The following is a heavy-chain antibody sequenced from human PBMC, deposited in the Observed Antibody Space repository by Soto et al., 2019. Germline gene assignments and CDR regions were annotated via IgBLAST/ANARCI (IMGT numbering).Heavy chain of an antibody. CDR1: GGTFSSYA. CDR3: ARDPPQGTVVTHLYY. D-gene: IGHD2-15*01. V-gene: IGHV1-69*13. Sequence: ASVKVSCKASGGTFSSYAISWVRQAPGQGLEWMGGIIPIFGTANYAQKFQGRVTVTADESTSTAYMELSSLRSEDTAVYYCARDPPQGTVVTHLYYWGQGPLVTVSS. J-gene: IGHJ4*02. CDR2: IIPIFGTA.